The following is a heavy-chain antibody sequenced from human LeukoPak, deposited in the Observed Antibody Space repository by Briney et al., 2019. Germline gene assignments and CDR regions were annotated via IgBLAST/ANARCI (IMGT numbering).Heavy chain of an antibody. Sequence: SETLSLTCAVYNGSFSGHYWSWIRQPPGKGLEWIGEINHNGRTTYNPSLKSRVTISVDTSKNQFSLKLSSVTAADTAVYYCAREPLYYDILTGSPGDAFDIWGQGTMVTVSS. V-gene: IGHV4-34*01. CDR1: NGSFSGHY. D-gene: IGHD3-9*01. CDR3: AREPLYYDILTGSPGDAFDI. J-gene: IGHJ3*02. CDR2: INHNGRT.